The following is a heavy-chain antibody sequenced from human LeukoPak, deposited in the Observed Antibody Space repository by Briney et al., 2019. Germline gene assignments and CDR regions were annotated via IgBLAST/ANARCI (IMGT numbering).Heavy chain of an antibody. V-gene: IGHV3-21*01. D-gene: IGHD5-18*01. CDR3: ARRPDTDAFDI. Sequence: GRSLRLSCAASGFTFSSYGMHWVRQAPGKGLEWVSSISSSSSYIYYADSVKGRFTISRDNAKNSLYLQMNSLRAEDTAVYYCARRPDTDAFDIWGQGTMVTVSS. CDR2: ISSSSSYI. J-gene: IGHJ3*02. CDR1: GFTFSSYG.